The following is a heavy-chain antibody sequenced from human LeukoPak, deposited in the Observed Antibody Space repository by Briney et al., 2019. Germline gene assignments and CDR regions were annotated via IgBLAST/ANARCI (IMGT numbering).Heavy chain of an antibody. CDR1: GGSISSGGYY. J-gene: IGHJ4*02. CDR3: ARVVGGHYDSSGYYHSRNHFDY. D-gene: IGHD3-22*01. V-gene: IGHV4-30-2*01. Sequence: PSQTLSLTCTVSGGSISSGGYYWSWIRQPPGKDLEWIGYIYHSGSTYYNPSLKSRVTISVDRSKNQFSLKLRSVTAADTAVYYCARVVGGHYDSSGYYHSRNHFDYWGRGALVTVSS. CDR2: IYHSGST.